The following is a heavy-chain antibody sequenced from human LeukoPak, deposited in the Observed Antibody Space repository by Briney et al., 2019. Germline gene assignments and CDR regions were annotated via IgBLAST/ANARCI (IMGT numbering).Heavy chain of an antibody. V-gene: IGHV3-30*02. D-gene: IGHD6-19*01. CDR3: AREYSSGWIDY. Sequence: GGSLRLSCAASGFTFSSYGIHWVRQAPGKGLEWVAFIGYDGSNKKYADSVKGRFTISRDNSKNTLYLQMNSLRVEDTAVYYCAREYSSGWIDYWGQGTLVTVSS. CDR2: IGYDGSNK. CDR1: GFTFSSYG. J-gene: IGHJ4*02.